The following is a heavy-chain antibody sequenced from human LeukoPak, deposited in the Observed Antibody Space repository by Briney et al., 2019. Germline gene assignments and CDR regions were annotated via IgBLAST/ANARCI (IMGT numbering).Heavy chain of an antibody. CDR2: IFPGDSDT. CDR1: GYSFPAYW. J-gene: IGHJ4*02. Sequence: GESLKVSCKGFGYSFPAYWIDWVRQMPGKGLEWMGIIFPGDSDTRYSPSFQGQVTISADKSLSTAYLQWSSLKASDTAMYYCARSHGDNSKCDYWGQGTLVTVSS. D-gene: IGHD4-23*01. V-gene: IGHV5-51*01. CDR3: ARSHGDNSKCDY.